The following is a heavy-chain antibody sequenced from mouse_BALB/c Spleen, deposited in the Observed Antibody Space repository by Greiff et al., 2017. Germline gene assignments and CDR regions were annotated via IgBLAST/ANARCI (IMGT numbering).Heavy chain of an antibody. CDR3: ARDLRLLRYFDV. J-gene: IGHJ1*01. CDR1: GFTFSSYA. Sequence: EVQGVESGGGLVKPGGSLKLSCAASGFTFSSYAMSWVRQSPEKRLEWVAEISSGGSYTYYPDTVTGRFTISRDNAKNTLYLEMSSLRSEDTAMYYCARDLRLLRYFDVWGAGTTVTVSS. V-gene: IGHV5-9-4*01. CDR2: ISSGGSYT. D-gene: IGHD2-3*01.